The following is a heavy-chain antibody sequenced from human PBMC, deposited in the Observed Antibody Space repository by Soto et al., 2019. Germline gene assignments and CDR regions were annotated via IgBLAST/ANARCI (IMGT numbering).Heavy chain of an antibody. CDR2: INAGNWNT. Sequence: ASVKVSCKASGYTFSNFAMHCVRQAPEQRLEWMGWINAGNWNTKYSQKFQARVTITTDTSASKGYMELSRLRSEGTGGYYCGRDAGCFGCWGQGTLVTVSS. V-gene: IGHV1-3*01. J-gene: IGHJ4*02. D-gene: IGHD3-10*01. CDR3: GRDAGCFGC. CDR1: GYTFSNFA.